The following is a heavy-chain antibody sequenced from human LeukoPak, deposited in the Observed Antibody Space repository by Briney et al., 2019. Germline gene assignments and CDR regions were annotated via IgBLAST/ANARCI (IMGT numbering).Heavy chain of an antibody. Sequence: GASVKVSCKVSGYTLTELSMHWVRQAPGKGREWMGGFDPEDGETIYAQKFQGRVTMTEDTSTDTAYMELSSLRSEDTAVYYCATGIKGRKDSSWYTYWGQGTLVTVSA. CDR1: GYTLTELS. V-gene: IGHV1-24*01. D-gene: IGHD6-13*01. CDR3: ATGIKGRKDSSWYTY. J-gene: IGHJ4*02. CDR2: FDPEDGET.